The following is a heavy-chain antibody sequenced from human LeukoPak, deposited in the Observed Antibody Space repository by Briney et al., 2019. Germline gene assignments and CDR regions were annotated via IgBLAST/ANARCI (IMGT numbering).Heavy chain of an antibody. J-gene: IGHJ6*03. Sequence: SVKVSCKASGGTFSSYAISWVRQAPGQGLEWMGGIIPIFGTANHAQKFQGRVTITTDESTSTAYMELSSLRSEETAVYYCAREGRVGGARPGGAPSPSYYYYMDVWGKGTTVTVSS. CDR3: AREGRVGGARPGGAPSPSYYYYMDV. CDR2: IIPIFGTA. V-gene: IGHV1-69*05. D-gene: IGHD6-6*01. CDR1: GGTFSSYA.